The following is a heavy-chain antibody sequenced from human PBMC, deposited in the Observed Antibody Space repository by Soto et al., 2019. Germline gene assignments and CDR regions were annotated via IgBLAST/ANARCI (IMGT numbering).Heavy chain of an antibody. V-gene: IGHV1-69*14. Sequence: VQLGWLGLGGKKPGPSVRFSSKAPVGTFTGYIITWVRRAPGRGLGWMGGIIHFFGTGSYTQKFQGRVTITADKSTSTAYMELSSLRSDDTAVYYCERADSSGYRYDYWGQGTLVTVSS. CDR3: ERADSSGYRYDY. J-gene: IGHJ4*02. CDR2: IIHFFGTG. D-gene: IGHD3-22*01. CDR1: VGTFTGYI.